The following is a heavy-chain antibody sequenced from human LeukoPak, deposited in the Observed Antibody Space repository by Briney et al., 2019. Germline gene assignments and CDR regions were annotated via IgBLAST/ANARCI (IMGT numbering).Heavy chain of an antibody. CDR1: GGSFSGYY. CDR3: ARASRPYYFDY. CDR2: INHSGST. V-gene: IGHV4-34*01. J-gene: IGHJ4*02. Sequence: PSETLSLTCAVYGGSFSGYYWSWIRQPPGKGLEGIGEINHSGSTNYNPSLKSRVTISVDTSKNQFSLKLSSVTAADTAVYYCARASRPYYFDYWGQGTLVTVSS.